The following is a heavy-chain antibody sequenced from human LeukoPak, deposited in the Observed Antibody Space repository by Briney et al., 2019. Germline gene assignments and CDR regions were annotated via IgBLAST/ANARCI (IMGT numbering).Heavy chain of an antibody. Sequence: GGSLRLSCAASGFTFSSYWMSWVRQAPGKGLEWVANIKQDGSEKYYVDSVKGRFTISRDNAKNSLYLQMNSLRAEDTAVYYCARLRITMIDDAFDIWGQGTMVTVSS. CDR2: IKQDGSEK. CDR1: GFTFSSYW. CDR3: ARLRITMIDDAFDI. D-gene: IGHD3-22*01. V-gene: IGHV3-7*01. J-gene: IGHJ3*02.